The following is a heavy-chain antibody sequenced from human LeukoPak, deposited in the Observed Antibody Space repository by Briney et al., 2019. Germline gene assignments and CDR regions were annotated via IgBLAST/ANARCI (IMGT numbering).Heavy chain of an antibody. CDR2: IASSSNI. V-gene: IGHV3-69-1*01. CDR3: AREWGYYDY. J-gene: IGHJ4*02. CDR1: GFTFSNFA. Sequence: AGGSLRLSCATSGFTFSNFAMNWVRQAPGKGLEWVSSIASSSNIYYADSVKGRFTISRDNAKNSLYLQMNSLRAEDTAVYYCAREWGYYDYWGQGTLVTVSS. D-gene: IGHD3-16*01.